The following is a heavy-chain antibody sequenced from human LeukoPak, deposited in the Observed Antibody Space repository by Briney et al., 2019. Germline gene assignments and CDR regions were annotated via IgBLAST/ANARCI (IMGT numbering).Heavy chain of an antibody. J-gene: IGHJ4*02. CDR2: INWNGGST. V-gene: IGHV3-20*04. CDR3: ARDLYSSGPGPLDY. CDR1: GFTFDDYG. D-gene: IGHD6-19*01. Sequence: PGGSLRLSCAASGFTFDDYGMSWVRQAPGKGLEWVSGINWNGGSTGYADSVKGRFTISRDNAKNSLYLQMNSLRAEDTALYYCARDLYSSGPGPLDYWGQGTLVTVSS.